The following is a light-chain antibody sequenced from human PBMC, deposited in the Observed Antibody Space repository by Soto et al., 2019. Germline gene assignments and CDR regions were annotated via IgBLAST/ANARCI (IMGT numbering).Light chain of an antibody. V-gene: IGLV2-14*01. Sequence: QSALTQPASVSGSPGQSITISCTGTSSDVGAYNYVSWYQQHPGKAPKLLIYDVSNRPSGVSNRFSGSKSGNTASLTISGLQAEDESDYYCSSCTSSSTLVFGTGTKVTVL. J-gene: IGLJ1*01. CDR1: SSDVGAYNY. CDR3: SSCTSSSTLV. CDR2: DVS.